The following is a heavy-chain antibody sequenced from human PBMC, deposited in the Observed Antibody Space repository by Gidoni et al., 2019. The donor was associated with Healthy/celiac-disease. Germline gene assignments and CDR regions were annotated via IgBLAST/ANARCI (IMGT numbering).Heavy chain of an antibody. V-gene: IGHV1-3*01. CDR2: INAGNGNT. D-gene: IGHD3-3*01. CDR1: GYTFTSYA. Sequence: QVQLVQSGAEVKKPGASVKVSCKASGYTFTSYAMHWVRQAPGQRLEWMGWINAGNGNTKYSQKFQGRVTITRDTSASTAYMELSSLRSEDTAVYYCARDGEYDFWSGYSRPYGMDVWGQGTTVTVSS. CDR3: ARDGEYDFWSGYSRPYGMDV. J-gene: IGHJ6*02.